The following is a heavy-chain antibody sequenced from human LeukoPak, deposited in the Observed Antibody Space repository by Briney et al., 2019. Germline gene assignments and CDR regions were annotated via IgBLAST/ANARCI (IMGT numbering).Heavy chain of an antibody. J-gene: IGHJ5*02. CDR1: GGSVSSGSYY. CDR2: INHSGST. V-gene: IGHV4-39*07. Sequence: SETLSLTYTVSGGSVSSGSYYWSWIRQPPGKGLEWIGEINHSGSTNYNPSLKSRVTISVDTSKNQFSLKLSSVTAADTAVYYCARAYSYGPWVPFNPWGQGTLVTVSS. D-gene: IGHD5-18*01. CDR3: ARAYSYGPWVPFNP.